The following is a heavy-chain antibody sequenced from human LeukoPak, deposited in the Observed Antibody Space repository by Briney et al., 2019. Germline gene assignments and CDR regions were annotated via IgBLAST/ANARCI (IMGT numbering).Heavy chain of an antibody. CDR3: ARVEGYCSSTSCYAFDI. D-gene: IGHD2-2*01. J-gene: IGHJ3*02. V-gene: IGHV4-59*11. Sequence: SETLSLTCTVSGGSISSHYWSWIRQPPGKGLEWIGYIYYSGSTNYNPSLKSRVTISVDTSKNQFSPKLSSVTAADTAVYYCARVEGYCSSTSCYAFDIWGQGTMVTVSS. CDR1: GGSISSHY. CDR2: IYYSGST.